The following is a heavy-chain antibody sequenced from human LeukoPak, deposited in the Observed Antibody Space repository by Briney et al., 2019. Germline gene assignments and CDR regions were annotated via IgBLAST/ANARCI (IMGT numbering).Heavy chain of an antibody. Sequence: SETLSLTCTVSGGSISSYYWSWIRQPPGKGLEWIGEINHSGSTNYNPSLKSRVTISVDTSKNQFSLKLSSVTAADTAVYYCARVTYSSSWYLLGYWGQGTLVTVSS. V-gene: IGHV4-34*01. CDR1: GGSISSYY. CDR3: ARVTYSSSWYLLGY. D-gene: IGHD6-13*01. CDR2: INHSGST. J-gene: IGHJ4*02.